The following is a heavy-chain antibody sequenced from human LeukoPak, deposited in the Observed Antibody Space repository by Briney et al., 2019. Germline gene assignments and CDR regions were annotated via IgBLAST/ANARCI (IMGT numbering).Heavy chain of an antibody. V-gene: IGHV3-7*01. CDR3: ARDANCGGDCYSTLFDY. Sequence: GGSLRLSCAASGLTFSTYWMSWVRQAPGKGLEWVANVKQDGSEKHYVDSVKGRFTISRDNAKNSLYLQMNSLRAEDTAVYYCARDANCGGDCYSTLFDYWGQGTLVTVSS. CDR1: GLTFSTYW. D-gene: IGHD2-21*02. CDR2: VKQDGSEK. J-gene: IGHJ4*02.